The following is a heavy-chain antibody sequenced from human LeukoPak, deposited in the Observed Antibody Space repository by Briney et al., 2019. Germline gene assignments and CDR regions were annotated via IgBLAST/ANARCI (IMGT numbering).Heavy chain of an antibody. CDR1: GYTFTSYG. D-gene: IGHD3-10*01. J-gene: IGHJ5*02. V-gene: IGHV1-69*13. CDR2: IIPIFGTA. Sequence: SVKVSCKASGYTFTSYGISWVRQAPGQGLEWMGGIIPIFGTANYAQKFQGRVTITADESTSTAYMELSSLRSEDTAVYYCARGSYYYGSGSYPGADWFDPWGQGTLVTVSS. CDR3: ARGSYYYGSGSYPGADWFDP.